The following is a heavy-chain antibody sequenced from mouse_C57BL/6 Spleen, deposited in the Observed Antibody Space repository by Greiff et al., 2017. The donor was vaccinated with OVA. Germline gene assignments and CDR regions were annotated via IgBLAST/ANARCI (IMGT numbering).Heavy chain of an antibody. CDR1: GYTFTSYW. Sequence: QVQLQQSGAELVMPGASVKLSCKASGYTFTSYWMHWMKQRPGQGLEWIGEIDPSDSYTNYNQKFKGKSTLTVDKSSSTAYMQLSSLTSEDSAVYYCARYGRLLFDYWGQGTTLTVSS. CDR2: IDPSDSYT. CDR3: ARYGRLLFDY. V-gene: IGHV1-69*01. J-gene: IGHJ2*01. D-gene: IGHD3-2*02.